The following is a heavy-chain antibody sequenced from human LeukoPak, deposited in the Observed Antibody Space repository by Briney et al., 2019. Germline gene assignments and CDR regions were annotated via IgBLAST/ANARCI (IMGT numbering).Heavy chain of an antibody. D-gene: IGHD1-26*01. Sequence: GGSLRLSCAASGFTFSSYSMNWVRQAPGKGLEWVSFISSSSSTIYYADSVKGRFTISRDNAKNSLYLQMNSLRAEDTAVYYCARDRGGSYFAIDYWGQGTLVTVSS. CDR1: GFTFSSYS. CDR3: ARDRGGSYFAIDY. V-gene: IGHV3-48*04. CDR2: ISSSSSTI. J-gene: IGHJ4*02.